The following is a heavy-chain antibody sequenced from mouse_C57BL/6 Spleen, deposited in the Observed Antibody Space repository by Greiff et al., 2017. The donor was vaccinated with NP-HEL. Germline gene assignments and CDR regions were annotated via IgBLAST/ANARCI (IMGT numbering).Heavy chain of an antibody. CDR2: IHPNSGST. CDR3: ARGGGYYGYDDWFAY. V-gene: IGHV1-64*01. J-gene: IGHJ3*01. Sequence: QVQLQQPGAELVKPGASVKLSCKASGYTFTSYWMHWVKQRPGQGLEWIGMIHPNSGSTNYNEKFKSKATLTVDKSSSTAYMQLSSLTSADSAVYYCARGGGYYGYDDWFAYWGQGTLVTVSA. CDR1: GYTFTSYW. D-gene: IGHD2-2*01.